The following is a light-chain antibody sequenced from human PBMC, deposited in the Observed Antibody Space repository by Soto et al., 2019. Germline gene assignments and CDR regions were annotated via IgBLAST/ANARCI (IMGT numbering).Light chain of an antibody. CDR2: KAS. Sequence: TQSPSTLSASVGDRVTITCRASQSISNWLAWFQQKPGKAPKVLISKASNLEGGVPSRFSGSGSGTEFTLTINSLQPDDFATYYCLQHDSYPLTLGGGTKVDIK. J-gene: IGKJ4*01. V-gene: IGKV1-5*03. CDR3: LQHDSYPLT. CDR1: QSISNW.